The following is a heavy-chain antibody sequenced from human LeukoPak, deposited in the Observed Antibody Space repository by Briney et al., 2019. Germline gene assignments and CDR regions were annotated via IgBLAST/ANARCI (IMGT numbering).Heavy chain of an antibody. J-gene: IGHJ3*02. CDR3: ARHQYSSSYAAFDI. D-gene: IGHD6-6*01. V-gene: IGHV4-59*08. Sequence: SETLSLTCTVSGGSISSYYWSWIRQPPGKGLEWIGYIYYSGSTTSNPSLKSRVTISVDTSKNQFSLKLSSVTAADTAVYYCARHQYSSSYAAFDIWGQGTMVTVSS. CDR1: GGSISSYY. CDR2: IYYSGST.